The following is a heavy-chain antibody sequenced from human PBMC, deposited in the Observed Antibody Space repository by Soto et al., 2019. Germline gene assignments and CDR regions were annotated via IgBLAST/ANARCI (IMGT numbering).Heavy chain of an antibody. CDR3: ARAPYCSGGSCYSNWFDP. CDR1: GGSFSGYY. J-gene: IGHJ5*02. Sequence: QVQLQQWGAGLLKPSETLSLTCAVYGGSFSGYYWSWIRQPPGKGLEWIGEINHSGSTNYNPSLTSRVTISVDTSKNQFSLKLSSVTAADTAVYYCARAPYCSGGSCYSNWFDPWGQGTLVTVSS. CDR2: INHSGST. D-gene: IGHD2-15*01. V-gene: IGHV4-34*01.